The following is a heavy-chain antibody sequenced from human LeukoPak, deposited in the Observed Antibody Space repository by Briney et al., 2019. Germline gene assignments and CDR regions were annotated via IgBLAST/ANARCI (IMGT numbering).Heavy chain of an antibody. D-gene: IGHD3-10*01. CDR1: GGSVSSGSYY. CDR2: IYYSGST. CDR3: ARAYYYGSGTFDI. J-gene: IGHJ3*02. Sequence: PSETLSLTCTVSGGSVSSGSYYWSWIRQPPGKGLEWIGYIYYSGSTNYNPSLKSRVTISVDTSKNQFSLKLTSVTAADTAVYYCARAYYYGSGTFDIWGQGTMVTVSS. V-gene: IGHV4-61*01.